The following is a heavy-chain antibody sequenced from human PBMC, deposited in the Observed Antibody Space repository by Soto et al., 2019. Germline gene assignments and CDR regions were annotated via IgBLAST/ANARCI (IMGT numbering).Heavy chain of an antibody. Sequence: PSETLSLTCAVSGGSISSGGYSWSWIRQPPGKGLEWIGYIYHSGSTYYNPSLESRATISVDTSKNQFSLQLNSVTAADTAVYFCARYLWGYCRLDCYPLDVCGQGPTLTVSS. J-gene: IGHJ6*02. CDR2: IYHSGST. CDR3: ARYLWGYCRLDCYPLDV. CDR1: GGSISSGGYS. V-gene: IGHV4-30-2*02. D-gene: IGHD2-21*02.